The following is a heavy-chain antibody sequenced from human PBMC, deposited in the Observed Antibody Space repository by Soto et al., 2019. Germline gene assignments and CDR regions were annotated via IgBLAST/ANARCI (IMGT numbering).Heavy chain of an antibody. CDR2: IYYSGST. J-gene: IGHJ4*02. CDR3: ARHTYAEALFDY. CDR1: GGSISSYY. D-gene: IGHD4-17*01. Sequence: SETLSLTCTVSGGSISSYYWSWIRQPPGKGLEWIGYIYYSGSTNYNPSLKSRVTISVDTSKNQFSLKLSSVTAADTAVYYCARHTYAEALFDYWGQGTLVTVSS. V-gene: IGHV4-59*08.